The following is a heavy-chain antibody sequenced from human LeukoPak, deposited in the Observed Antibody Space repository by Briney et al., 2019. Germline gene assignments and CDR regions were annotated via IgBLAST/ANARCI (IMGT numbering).Heavy chain of an antibody. V-gene: IGHV4-39*07. CDR1: GGSISSSSYY. J-gene: IGHJ5*02. Sequence: KPSETLSLTCTVSGGSISSSSYYWGWIRQPPGKGLEWIGSIYYSGSTYYNPSLKSRVTISVDTSKNQFSLKLSSVTAADTAVYYCARGPLEYCSGGTCYSGRNWFDPWGQGTLVTVSS. CDR2: IYYSGST. D-gene: IGHD2-15*01. CDR3: ARGPLEYCSGGTCYSGRNWFDP.